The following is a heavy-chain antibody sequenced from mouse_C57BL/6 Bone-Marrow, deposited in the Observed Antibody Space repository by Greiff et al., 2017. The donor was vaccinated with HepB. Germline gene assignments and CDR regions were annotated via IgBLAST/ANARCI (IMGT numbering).Heavy chain of an antibody. CDR2: IGSGGST. Sequence: QVQLKESGPGLVQPSQSLSITCTVSGFSLTSYGVHWVRQPPGKGLEWLGVIGSGGSTDYNAAFISRLSISKDNAKSQVFFKMNSLQADDTAIYYCDKNYHYYGSSYGYFDVWGTGTTVTVSS. CDR3: DKNYHYYGSSYGYFDV. J-gene: IGHJ1*03. D-gene: IGHD1-1*01. V-gene: IGHV2-4*01. CDR1: GFSLTSYG.